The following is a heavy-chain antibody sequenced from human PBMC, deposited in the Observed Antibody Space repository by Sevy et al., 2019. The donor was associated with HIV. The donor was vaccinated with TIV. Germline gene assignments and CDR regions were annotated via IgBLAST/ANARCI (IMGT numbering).Heavy chain of an antibody. Sequence: GGSLRLSCVASGFPFNDHAMYWVRQVPGKGLEWVSGVSWNSRNIGYADSVKGRFTISRDNAMHFLYLEMNSLRPEDTALYYCAKDINRGCDGVNCYSYYYYFYGLDVWGQGTTVTVSS. J-gene: IGHJ6*02. V-gene: IGHV3-9*01. D-gene: IGHD2-21*01. CDR2: VSWNSRNI. CDR3: AKDINRGCDGVNCYSYYYYFYGLDV. CDR1: GFPFNDHA.